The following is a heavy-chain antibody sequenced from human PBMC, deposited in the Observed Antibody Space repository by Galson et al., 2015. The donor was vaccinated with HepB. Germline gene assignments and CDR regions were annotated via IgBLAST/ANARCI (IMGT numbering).Heavy chain of an antibody. J-gene: IGHJ6*02. CDR2: IKEDGREK. Sequence: SLRLSCAASGFTLSGYWMSWVRQAPGKGLEWVANIKEDGREKYYVDSVKGRFTISRDNAKNSLYLQMNSLRAEDTAVYNCAREGGDIGAVPAGPRPYNHHDMDVWGQGTTVTVSS. V-gene: IGHV3-7*03. D-gene: IGHD2-2*01. CDR3: AREGGDIGAVPAGPRPYNHHDMDV. CDR1: GFTLSGYW.